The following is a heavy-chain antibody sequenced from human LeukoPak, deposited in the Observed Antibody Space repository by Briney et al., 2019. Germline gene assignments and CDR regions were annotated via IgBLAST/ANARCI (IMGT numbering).Heavy chain of an antibody. V-gene: IGHV4-61*02. CDR1: GGSISSGSYY. CDR3: AREDCSSTSCRIETGAFDI. J-gene: IGHJ3*02. D-gene: IGHD2-2*01. Sequence: PSQTLSLTCTVSGGSISSGSYYWSWIRQPAGKGLEWIGRIYTSGSTNYNPSLKSRVTISVDTSKNQFSLKLSSVTAADTAVYYCAREDCSSTSCRIETGAFDIWGQGTMVTVSS. CDR2: IYTSGST.